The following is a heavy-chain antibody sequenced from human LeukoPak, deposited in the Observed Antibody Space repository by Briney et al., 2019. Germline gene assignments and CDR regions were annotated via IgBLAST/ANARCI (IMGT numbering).Heavy chain of an antibody. CDR3: ARGRSPGTSMEYYYYMDV. CDR1: GYTLTNYD. V-gene: IGHV1-8*03. D-gene: IGHD1-1*01. J-gene: IGHJ6*03. Sequence: ASVKVSCKASGYTLTNYDINWVRQATGQGLEWMGWMNPNSGTTGYAQKFLGRVTITRNTSISTTYMELSSLRSEDMAVYYCARGRSPGTSMEYYYYMDVWGKGTTVTVSS. CDR2: MNPNSGTT.